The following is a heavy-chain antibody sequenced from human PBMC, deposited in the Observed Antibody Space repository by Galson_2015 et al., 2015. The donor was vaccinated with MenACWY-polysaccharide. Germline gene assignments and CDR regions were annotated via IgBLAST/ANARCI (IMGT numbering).Heavy chain of an antibody. J-gene: IGHJ4*02. CDR3: ARGRRDTAVAAPAAVLLDY. V-gene: IGHV1-8*01. Sequence: SVKVSCKASGYTFSSYDINWVRQASGQRLEWMGWLNPNSGNTGSAQQFQGRVPLTRNPSISTAYMVLSSLTSEDTAVYYCARGRRDTAVAAPAAVLLDYWGQGILVTVSS. CDR2: LNPNSGNT. CDR1: GYTFSSYD. D-gene: IGHD6-19*01.